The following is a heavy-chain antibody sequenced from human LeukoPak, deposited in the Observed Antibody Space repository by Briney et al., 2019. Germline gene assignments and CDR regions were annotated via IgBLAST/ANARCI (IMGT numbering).Heavy chain of an antibody. D-gene: IGHD3-3*01. Sequence: GGSLRLSCAASGFTFSSYSMNWVRQAPGKGLEWVSSISSSSSYTYYADSVKGRFTISRDNAKNSLYLQMNSLRAEDTAVYNYARDYDDREGYWGQGTLVTVSS. CDR1: GFTFSSYS. J-gene: IGHJ4*02. CDR3: ARDYDDREGY. CDR2: ISSSSSYT. V-gene: IGHV3-21*01.